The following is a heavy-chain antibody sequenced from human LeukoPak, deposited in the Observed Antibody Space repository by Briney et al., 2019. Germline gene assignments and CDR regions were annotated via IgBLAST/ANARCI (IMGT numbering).Heavy chain of an antibody. CDR3: ARDLPYYSGYEFDY. CDR2: INTDGSST. J-gene: IGHJ4*02. CDR1: GFTFSSYW. Sequence: GGSLRLSCAASGFTFSSYWMHWVRQAPGKGLVWVPRINTDGSSTTYADSVKGRFTISRDDAKNTLYLQMNSLRAEDTAVYYCARDLPYYSGYEFDYWGQGTLVTVSS. D-gene: IGHD5-12*01. V-gene: IGHV3-74*01.